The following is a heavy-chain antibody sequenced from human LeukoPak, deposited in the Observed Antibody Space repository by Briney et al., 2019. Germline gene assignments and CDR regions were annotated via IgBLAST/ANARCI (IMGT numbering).Heavy chain of an antibody. CDR2: INQGGAEQ. J-gene: IGHJ4*02. CDR3: ARSPATGTTDY. V-gene: IGHV3-7*01. D-gene: IGHD1-1*01. CDR1: GFTFSSYW. Sequence: GGSLRLSCAASGFTFSSYWMSWVRQAPGKGPEWVANINQGGAEQYYVDAVKGRFTISRDNDKNSLYLQMNSLRAEDTAMYYCARSPATGTTDYWGQGTLATVSS.